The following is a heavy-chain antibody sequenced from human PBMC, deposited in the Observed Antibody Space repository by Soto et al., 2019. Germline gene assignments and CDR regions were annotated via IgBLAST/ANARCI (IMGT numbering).Heavy chain of an antibody. CDR1: GGTFSSYA. D-gene: IGHD3-22*01. CDR3: ARTYYYDSSGYYFDY. CDR2: IIPIFGKA. V-gene: IGHV1-69*13. J-gene: IGHJ4*02. Sequence: SVKVSCKASGGTFSSYAISWVRQAPGQGLEWMGGIIPIFGKANYAQTFQGRVTITADESTSTAYMELSSLRSEDTAVYYCARTYYYDSSGYYFDYWGQGTLVTVST.